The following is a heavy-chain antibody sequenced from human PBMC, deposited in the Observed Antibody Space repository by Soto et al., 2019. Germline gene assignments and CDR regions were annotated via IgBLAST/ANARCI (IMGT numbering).Heavy chain of an antibody. D-gene: IGHD6-19*01. V-gene: IGHV3-23*01. CDR2: ISGGGSST. J-gene: IGHJ4*02. CDR3: AKHSGWYTAFDY. CDR1: GCTCSTYA. Sequence: GGSLRLSGGAVGCTCSTYAMSWVRQAPGKGLEWVSAISGGGDVKGLEWVSAISGGGSSTYYADSVKGRFTISRDNSKNTLYLQMNSLRVEDTAIYYCAKHSGWYTAFDYWGQGALVTVSS.